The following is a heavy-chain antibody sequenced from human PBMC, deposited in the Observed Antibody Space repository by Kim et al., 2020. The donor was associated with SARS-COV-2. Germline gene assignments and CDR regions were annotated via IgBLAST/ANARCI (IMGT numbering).Heavy chain of an antibody. CDR3: ARGDRDVYNFGYYYYYMDV. J-gene: IGHJ6*03. Sequence: SVKVSCKASGGTFSSYAISWVRQAPGQGLEWMGGIIPIFGTANYAQKYQGRVTITADESTSTAYMELSSLRSEDTAVYYCARGDRDVYNFGYYYYYMDVWGKGTTVTVSS. V-gene: IGHV1-69*13. CDR2: IIPIFGTA. CDR1: GGTFSSYA. D-gene: IGHD3-3*01.